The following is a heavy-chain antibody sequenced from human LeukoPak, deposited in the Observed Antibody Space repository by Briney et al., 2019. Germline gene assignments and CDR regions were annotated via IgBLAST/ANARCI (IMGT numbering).Heavy chain of an antibody. CDR3: ARGLVPGFLDY. J-gene: IGHJ4*02. CDR2: INSDESIT. D-gene: IGHD4-11*01. Sequence: PGGSLRLSCAASGFTFSDYYMTWIRQAPGKGLVWVSRINSDESITTYADSVKGRFTISRDNAKNTLYLQMNSLRAEDTAVYYCARGLVPGFLDYWGQGTPVTASS. V-gene: IGHV3-74*01. CDR1: GFTFSDYY.